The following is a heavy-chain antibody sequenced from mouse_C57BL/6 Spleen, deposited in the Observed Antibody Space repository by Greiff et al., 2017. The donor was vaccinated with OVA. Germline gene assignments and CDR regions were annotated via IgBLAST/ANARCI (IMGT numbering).Heavy chain of an antibody. CDR3: AREGWDRFAY. J-gene: IGHJ3*01. CDR2: ISDGGSYT. D-gene: IGHD4-1*01. Sequence: EVQRVESGGGLVKPGGSLKLSCAASGFTFSSYAMSWVRQTPEKRLEWVATISDGGSYTYYPDNVKGRFTISRDNAKNNLYLQMSHLKSEDTAMYYCAREGWDRFAYWGQGTLVTVSA. CDR1: GFTFSSYA. V-gene: IGHV5-4*01.